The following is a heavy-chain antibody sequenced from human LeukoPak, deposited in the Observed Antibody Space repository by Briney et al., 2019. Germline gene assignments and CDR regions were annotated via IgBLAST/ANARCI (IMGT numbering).Heavy chain of an antibody. V-gene: IGHV1-8*02. Sequence: GASVKVSCKAAGYTFTGYYIHWVRQATGQGLEWMGWMNPNSGNTGYAQKFQGRVTMTRNTSISTAYMELSSLRSEDTAVYYCEADHPNYDYWGQGTLVTVSS. CDR3: EADHPNYDY. CDR1: GYTFTGYY. J-gene: IGHJ4*02. D-gene: IGHD5-24*01. CDR2: MNPNSGNT.